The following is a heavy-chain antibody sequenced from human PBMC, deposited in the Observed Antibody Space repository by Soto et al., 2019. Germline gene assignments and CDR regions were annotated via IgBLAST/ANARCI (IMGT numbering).Heavy chain of an antibody. V-gene: IGHV4-31*02. J-gene: IGHJ6*02. Sequence: SETLSLTXTVSGGSISSGGYYWSWIRQHPGKGLEWIGYIYYSGSTYYNPSLKSRVTISVDTSKNQFSLKLSSVTAADTAVYYCARDPDNPPEHYGMDVRGQGTTVTVSS. CDR1: GGSISSGGYY. CDR3: ARDPDNPPEHYGMDV. CDR2: IYYSGST. D-gene: IGHD1-20*01.